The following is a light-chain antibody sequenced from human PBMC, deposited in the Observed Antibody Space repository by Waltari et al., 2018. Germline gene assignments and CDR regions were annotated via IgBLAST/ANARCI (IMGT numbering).Light chain of an antibody. CDR3: GQGTHLPFT. J-gene: IGKJ3*01. V-gene: IGKV2-30*02. Sequence: DVVMTQSPLSLPITPGQPASISCRSSQSLIHTDGNTYLSWYQQKPGQPPRRLSYEVSNQDSGVPDRFSGSGAGTDFTLKIGTVEAEDVGVYYCGQGTHLPFTFGPGTKLDIK. CDR1: QSLIHTDGNTY. CDR2: EVS.